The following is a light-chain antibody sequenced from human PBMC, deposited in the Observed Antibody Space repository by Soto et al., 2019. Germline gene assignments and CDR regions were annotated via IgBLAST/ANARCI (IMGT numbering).Light chain of an antibody. CDR3: QQSYSTPDT. CDR1: QSISSY. Sequence: DIQMTQSPSSLSASVGDRVTITCRASQSISSYLNWYQQKPGKDPKLLIYAASSLQSGVPSRFSGSASGTDFTLTISSLQPEDFETYYCQQSYSTPDTFGGGTKVEIK. J-gene: IGKJ4*01. V-gene: IGKV1-39*01. CDR2: AAS.